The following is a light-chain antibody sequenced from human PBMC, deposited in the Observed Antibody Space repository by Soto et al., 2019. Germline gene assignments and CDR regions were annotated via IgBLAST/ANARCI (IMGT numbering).Light chain of an antibody. CDR3: QSYDSSLSGYVV. CDR2: GNS. Sequence: QSVLTQPPSVSGAPGQRVTISCTGSSSNIGAGYDVHWYQQLPGTAPKLLIYGNSNRHSGVPDRFSGSKSGTSASLAITGLQAEDEADYYCQSYDSSLSGYVVFGGGTKVTV. CDR1: SSNIGAGYD. J-gene: IGLJ2*01. V-gene: IGLV1-40*01.